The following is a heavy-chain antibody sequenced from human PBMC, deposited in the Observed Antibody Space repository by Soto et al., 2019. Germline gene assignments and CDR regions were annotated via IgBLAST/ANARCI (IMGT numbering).Heavy chain of an antibody. CDR3: ARVRITGTQARNYYYYGMDV. CDR2: INPNSGGT. D-gene: IGHD1-20*01. CDR1: GYTFTGYY. J-gene: IGHJ6*02. Sequence: GASVKVSCKASGYTFTGYYMHWVRQAPGQGLEWMGWINPNSGGTNYAQKFQGWVTMTRDTSISTAYMELSRLRSDDTAVYYCARVRITGTQARNYYYYGMDVWGQGTTVTV. V-gene: IGHV1-2*04.